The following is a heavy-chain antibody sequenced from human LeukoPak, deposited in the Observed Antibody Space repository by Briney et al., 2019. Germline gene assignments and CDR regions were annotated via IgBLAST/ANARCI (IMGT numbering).Heavy chain of an antibody. CDR2: ISWNGGTI. CDR3: ARRTLFGVIKPPDY. V-gene: IGHV3-9*01. CDR1: GFTFDDYA. J-gene: IGHJ4*02. Sequence: PGRSLRLSCAASGFTFDDYAMHWVRQAPGKGLEWVSGISWNGGTIGYADSVKGRFTISRDNAKNSLYVQLSSLGVEDTAVYYCARRTLFGVIKPPDYWGQGTLVTVSS. D-gene: IGHD3-3*01.